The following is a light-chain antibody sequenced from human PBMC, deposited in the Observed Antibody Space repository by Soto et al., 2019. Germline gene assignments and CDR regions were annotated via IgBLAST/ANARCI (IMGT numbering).Light chain of an antibody. Sequence: QLVLTQPPSVSGAPGQRVTISCTGRSSNIGAGYDVHWYQQLPGTAPKLLIFGNSNRPSGVPDRFSGSKSGTSASLAITGLQAEDEADYYCQSYDSSLNDYVFGTGTKVTVL. V-gene: IGLV1-40*01. J-gene: IGLJ1*01. CDR3: QSYDSSLNDYV. CDR2: GNS. CDR1: SSNIGAGYD.